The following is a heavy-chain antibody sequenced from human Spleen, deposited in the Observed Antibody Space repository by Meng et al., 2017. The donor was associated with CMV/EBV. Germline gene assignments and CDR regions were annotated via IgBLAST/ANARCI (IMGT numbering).Heavy chain of an antibody. D-gene: IGHD3-22*01. CDR1: GFTFSSYG. CDR3: AKGVTRSGYIFDY. Sequence: GESLKISCAASGFTFSSYGMFWVRQAPGKGLEWLAFIRYDGSQKDYADSVRGRFTVSRDNSKYTLYLQMNSLRAEDTAVYYCAKGVTRSGYIFDYWGQGTLVTVSS. CDR2: IRYDGSQK. V-gene: IGHV3-30*02. J-gene: IGHJ4*02.